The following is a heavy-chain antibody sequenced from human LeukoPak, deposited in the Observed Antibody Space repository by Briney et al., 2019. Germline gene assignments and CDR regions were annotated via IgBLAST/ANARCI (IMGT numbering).Heavy chain of an antibody. CDR2: ISYDGTNK. CDR3: AKDFFRGAANDY. V-gene: IGHV3-30*18. Sequence: GGSLRLSCAASGFTFGSYAMHWVRQAPGKGLEWVVVISYDGTNKYYADSVKGRFTISRDNSKNTLYLEMNSLRAEDTAVYYCAKDFFRGAANDYWGQGTLVTVSS. J-gene: IGHJ4*02. D-gene: IGHD3-10*01. CDR1: GFTFGSYA.